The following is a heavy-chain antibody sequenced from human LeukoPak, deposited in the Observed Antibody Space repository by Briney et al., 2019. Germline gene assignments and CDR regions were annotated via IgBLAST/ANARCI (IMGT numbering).Heavy chain of an antibody. CDR2: INGDGIST. J-gene: IGHJ4*02. CDR1: GFSFSNYW. V-gene: IGHV3-74*01. Sequence: GGSLRLSCAASGFSFSNYWMHWVRQAPGKGLVWVSRINGDGISTGYADSVKGRFTVSRDNAKKTLYLQMNSLRAEDTAVYYCARDVGNFDYWGQGTLVTVSS. CDR3: ARDVGNFDY.